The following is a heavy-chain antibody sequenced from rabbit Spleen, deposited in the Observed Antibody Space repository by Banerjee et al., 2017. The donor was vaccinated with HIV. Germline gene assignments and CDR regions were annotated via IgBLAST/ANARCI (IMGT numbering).Heavy chain of an antibody. CDR2: VTAGVSFTT. V-gene: IGHV1S40*01. J-gene: IGHJ6*01. CDR1: GFTFSSSYY. D-gene: IGHD8-1*01. Sequence: QSLEESGGGLVQPEGSLTLTCTASGFTFSSSYYMCWVRQPPGKGPEWIACVTAGVSFTTYYATWAKGRFTISKTSSTTVTLQMTSLTAADTATYFCARDSGTSFSSYGMDLWGPGTLVTVS. CDR3: ARDSGTSFSSYGMDL.